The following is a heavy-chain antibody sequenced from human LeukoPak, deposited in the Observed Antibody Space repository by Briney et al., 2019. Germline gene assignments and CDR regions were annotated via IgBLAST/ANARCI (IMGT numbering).Heavy chain of an antibody. V-gene: IGHV1-18*01. CDR1: GYTFNFYV. J-gene: IGHJ4*02. D-gene: IGHD3-10*01. CDR3: ARGAGSGSYYPFDY. CDR2: ISTYNGNT. Sequence: ASVKVSCKASGYTFNFYVITWVRQAPGQGLEWMGWISTYNGNTNYAQKFQGRITMTTDTSTSTAYMELRNLRSDDTAVYYCARGAGSGSYYPFDYWGRGTLVTVSS.